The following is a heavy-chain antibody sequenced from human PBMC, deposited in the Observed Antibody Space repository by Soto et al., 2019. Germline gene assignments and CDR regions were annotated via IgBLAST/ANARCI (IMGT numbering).Heavy chain of an antibody. CDR3: ARDGNFVLRGYSFGFDF. CDR2: MNVDTGGT. CDR1: GYRLTTFY. V-gene: IGHV1-2*06. Sequence: ASVKDSCKSSGYRLTTFYIHWVRQAPGQGLEWMGRMNVDTGGTTYAQKFQGRVTMTRDKSISTAYMEVTNVKSDDTAIYYCARDGNFVLRGYSFGFDFWGQGTRVTVSS. J-gene: IGHJ4*02. D-gene: IGHD5-18*01.